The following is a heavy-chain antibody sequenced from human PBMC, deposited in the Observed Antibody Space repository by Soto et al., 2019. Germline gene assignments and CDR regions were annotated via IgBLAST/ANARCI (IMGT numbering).Heavy chain of an antibody. J-gene: IGHJ6*02. V-gene: IGHV4-31*06. CDR3: PRHTGYHDFCSPSHFYYSLVV. D-gene: IGHD3-3*01. CDR2: IYYNGIT. Sequence: PSETLSLTCSVSGDSVDQRNYYWTWIRQRPGKGLEWLGNIYYNGITFYNSSLKSRLTISIDTSKNQFSLKVTSVTAADTAMYLRPRHTGYHDFCSPSHFYYSLVVVGQGTMETASS. CDR1: GDSVDQRNYY.